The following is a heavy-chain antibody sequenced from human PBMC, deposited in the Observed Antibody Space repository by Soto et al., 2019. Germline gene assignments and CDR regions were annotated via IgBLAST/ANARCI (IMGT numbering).Heavy chain of an antibody. V-gene: IGHV3-30-3*01. Sequence: GGSLRLSCEASGFTFSSYAMHWVRQAPGKGLEWVALISYDGSDNDYADSVKGRSTISRDNSRNTLFLQMNSLRAEDTAVYYCARDYYKYYDSSGYYRSPAYWGQGTLVTVSS. CDR3: ARDYYKYYDSSGYYRSPAY. D-gene: IGHD3-22*01. CDR1: GFTFSSYA. J-gene: IGHJ4*02. CDR2: ISYDGSDN.